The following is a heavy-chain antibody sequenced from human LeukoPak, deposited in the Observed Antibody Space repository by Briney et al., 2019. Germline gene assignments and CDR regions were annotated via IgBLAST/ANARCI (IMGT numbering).Heavy chain of an antibody. CDR3: ARGFREPPRY. CDR2: INPNSGGT. Sequence: ASVRVSCKASGYIITGYYMHWVRQAPRKGLEWMGRINPNSGGTNYAQKFQGRVTMTRDTSINTAYMELSRLRSDDTAVYYCARGFREPPRYWGQGTLVTVSS. V-gene: IGHV1-2*06. CDR1: GYIITGYY. D-gene: IGHD3-10*01. J-gene: IGHJ4*02.